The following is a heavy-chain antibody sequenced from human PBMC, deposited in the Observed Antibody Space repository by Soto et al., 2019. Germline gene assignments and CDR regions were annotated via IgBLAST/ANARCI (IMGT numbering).Heavy chain of an antibody. J-gene: IGHJ4*02. V-gene: IGHV3-23*01. D-gene: IGHD6-19*01. CDR1: GFTFSSYA. Sequence: GGSLRLSCAASGFTFSSYAMSWVRQAPGKGLEWVSAISGSGGSTYYADSVKGRFTISRDNSKNTLYLQMNSLRAEDTAVYYCAKDQQRLKLAGEFDYWGQGTLVTVSS. CDR3: AKDQQRLKLAGEFDY. CDR2: ISGSGGST.